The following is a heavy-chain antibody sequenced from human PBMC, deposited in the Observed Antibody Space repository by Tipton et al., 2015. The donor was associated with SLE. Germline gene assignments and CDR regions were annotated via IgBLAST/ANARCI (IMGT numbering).Heavy chain of an antibody. Sequence: SLRLSCAASGFTFSSYAMSWVRQAPGKGLEWVSAISGSGGSTYYADSVKGRFTISRDNSKNSLYLQMNSLRAEDTAVYYCARVHSTMVQGALDYWGQGTLVTVSS. J-gene: IGHJ4*02. D-gene: IGHD3-10*01. CDR3: ARVHSTMVQGALDY. CDR1: GFTFSSYA. V-gene: IGHV3-23*01. CDR2: ISGSGGST.